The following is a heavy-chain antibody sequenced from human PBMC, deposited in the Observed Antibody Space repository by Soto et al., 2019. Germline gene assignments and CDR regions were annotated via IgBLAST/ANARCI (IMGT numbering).Heavy chain of an antibody. CDR2: IYYSGST. CDR3: ARPGGYYYDSSGYNDI. J-gene: IGHJ3*02. CDR1: GGSISSSSYY. V-gene: IGHV4-39*01. D-gene: IGHD3-22*01. Sequence: SETLSLICTVSGGSISSSSYYWGWIRQPPGKGLEWIGSIYYSGSTYYNPSLKSRVTISVDTSKNQFSLKLSSVTAADTAVYYCARPGGYYYDSSGYNDIWGQGTMVTVSS.